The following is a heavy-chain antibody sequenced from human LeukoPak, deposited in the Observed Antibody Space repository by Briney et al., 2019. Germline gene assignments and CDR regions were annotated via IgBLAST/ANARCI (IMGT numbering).Heavy chain of an antibody. Sequence: SETLSLTCAVYGGSFSGYYWSWIRQPPGKGLEWIGEINHSGSTNYNPSLKSRVTISVDTSKNQFSLKLSSVTAADTAVYYCARGVLRFLEWSSNLDYWGQGTLVTVSS. J-gene: IGHJ4*02. D-gene: IGHD3-3*01. CDR2: INHSGST. CDR3: ARGVLRFLEWSSNLDY. CDR1: GGSFSGYY. V-gene: IGHV4-34*01.